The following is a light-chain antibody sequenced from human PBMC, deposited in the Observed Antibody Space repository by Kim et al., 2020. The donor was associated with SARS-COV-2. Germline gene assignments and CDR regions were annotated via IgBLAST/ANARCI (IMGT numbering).Light chain of an antibody. CDR2: GAS. CDR3: QQSYSTPYT. CDR1: QTIDIY. V-gene: IGKV1-39*01. J-gene: IGKJ2*01. Sequence: DIQMTQSPSSLSASVGDRVTIYCRASQTIDIYLNWYQQKPGKAPVLIYGASTLQNGVPSRFSGSGSGTDFTLTISSLQPEDFAVYYCQQSYSTPYTFGQGTKLEI.